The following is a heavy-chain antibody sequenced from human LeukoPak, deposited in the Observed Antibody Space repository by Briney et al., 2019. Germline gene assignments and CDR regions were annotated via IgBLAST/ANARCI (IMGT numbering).Heavy chain of an antibody. CDR1: GFTFSDYY. CDR2: ISSSGSTI. V-gene: IGHV3-11*01. CDR3: ARDNAGYSSGWAHFDY. Sequence: GGSLRLSCAASGFTFSDYYMSWIRQAPGKGLEWVSYISSSGSTIYYADSVKGRFTISRDNAKNSLYLQMNSLRAEDTAVYYCARDNAGYSSGWAHFDYWGQGTLVTVSS. J-gene: IGHJ4*02. D-gene: IGHD6-19*01.